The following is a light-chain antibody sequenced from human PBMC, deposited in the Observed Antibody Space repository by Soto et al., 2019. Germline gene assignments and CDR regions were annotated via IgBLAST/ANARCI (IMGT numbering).Light chain of an antibody. CDR1: SSDVGGYNY. V-gene: IGLV2-14*03. J-gene: IGLJ1*01. Sequence: QSAQTQPASVSGSPGQSITISCTGTSSDVGGYNYVSWYQHHPGKAPKLMIYDVSNRPSGVSNRFSGSKSGNTASLTISGLQPEDEADYYCSSYTTSNTRQIVFGTG. CDR2: DVS. CDR3: SSYTTSNTRQIV.